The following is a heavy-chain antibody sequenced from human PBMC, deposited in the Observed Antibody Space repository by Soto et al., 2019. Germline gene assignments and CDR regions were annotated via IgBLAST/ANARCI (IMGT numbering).Heavy chain of an antibody. CDR3: ARDPYHVLMVNAPNLYGMDV. J-gene: IGHJ6*02. CDR1: GYTFTTYD. D-gene: IGHD2-8*01. V-gene: IGHV1-18*01. Sequence: QVQLVQSGAEVKKPGASVKVSCKASGYTFTTYDISWVRQAPGQGLEWMGRISTSNGNTNHPQSPQGRLTMTTDTSTTTAYMDLRNLRSDDTAVYYCARDPYHVLMVNAPNLYGMDVWGQGTTVTVSS. CDR2: ISTSNGNT.